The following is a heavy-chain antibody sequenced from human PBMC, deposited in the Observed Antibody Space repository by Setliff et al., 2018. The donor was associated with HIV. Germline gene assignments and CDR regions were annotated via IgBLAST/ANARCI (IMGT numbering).Heavy chain of an antibody. CDR1: GYTFIDYF. D-gene: IGHD7-27*01. CDR3: ARQFSNSLDS. Sequence: GASVKVSCKASGYTFIDYFIHWVRQAPGQGPEWMGWISPYDLSERTSQRFRGRVTMTTDTSINAAYLDLSGLTSDDTAFYYCARQFSNSLDSWGQGTLVTVSS. CDR2: ISPYDLSE. J-gene: IGHJ4*02. V-gene: IGHV1-2*02.